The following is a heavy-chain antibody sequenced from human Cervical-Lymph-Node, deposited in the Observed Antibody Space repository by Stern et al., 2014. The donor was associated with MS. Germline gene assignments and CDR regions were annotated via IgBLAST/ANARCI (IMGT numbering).Heavy chain of an antibody. Sequence: QVQLVQSGAEVKQPGSSVNVSCKASGGTFRSYGFSWVRQAPGQGLEWMGGILPIFGETNYEQKYQGRVTIIADESTNTVYMELSSLRSEDTAVYYCARHFDWLLGAEDYGMDVWGQGTTVTVSS. CDR3: ARHFDWLLGAEDYGMDV. J-gene: IGHJ6*02. D-gene: IGHD3-9*01. CDR2: ILPIFGET. V-gene: IGHV1-69*01. CDR1: GGTFRSYG.